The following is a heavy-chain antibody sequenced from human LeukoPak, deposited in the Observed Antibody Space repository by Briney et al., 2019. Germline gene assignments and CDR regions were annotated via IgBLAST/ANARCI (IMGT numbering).Heavy chain of an antibody. J-gene: IGHJ4*02. V-gene: IGHV4-59*08. CDR1: GGSISSYY. CDR2: IYYSGST. Sequence: SETLSLTCTVSGGSISSYYWSWIRQPPGKGLEWIGYIYYSGSTNYNPSLKSRITISVDTSKNQFSLKLSSVTAADTAVYYCARLEMVRGVILDYWGQGTLVTVSS. CDR3: ARLEMVRGVILDY. D-gene: IGHD3-10*01.